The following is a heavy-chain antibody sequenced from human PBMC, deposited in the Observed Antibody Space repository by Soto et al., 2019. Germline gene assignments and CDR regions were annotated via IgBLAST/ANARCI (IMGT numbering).Heavy chain of an antibody. Sequence: EVQLVESGGGLVKPGGSLRLSCAASGFTFSTYSMNWVRQAPGKGLEWGSSISSSSSYIYYADSVKGRFTISRDNAKNSLYLQMNSLRAEDTAVYYCASPEYYYDTSGWYYWGQGTLVTVSS. J-gene: IGHJ4*02. CDR1: GFTFSTYS. CDR3: ASPEYYYDTSGWYY. D-gene: IGHD3-22*01. CDR2: ISSSSSYI. V-gene: IGHV3-21*01.